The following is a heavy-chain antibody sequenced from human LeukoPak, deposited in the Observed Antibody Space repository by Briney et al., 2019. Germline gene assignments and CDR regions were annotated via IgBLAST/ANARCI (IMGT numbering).Heavy chain of an antibody. V-gene: IGHV4-4*09. CDR3: ARRLGSWYAFDY. D-gene: IGHD6-13*01. CDR1: GGSISSYY. J-gene: IGHJ4*02. Sequence: PSETLSLTCTVSGGSISSYYWSWIRQPPGKGLEWIGYIYTSGSTNYNPSLKSRVTISVDTSKNQFSLKLSSVTAADTAVYYCARRLGSWYAFDYWGRGTLVTVSS. CDR2: IYTSGST.